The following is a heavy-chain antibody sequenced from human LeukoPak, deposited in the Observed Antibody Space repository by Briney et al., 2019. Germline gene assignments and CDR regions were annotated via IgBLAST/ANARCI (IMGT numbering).Heavy chain of an antibody. CDR3: ARALCSGGSCYIDY. CDR2: INPNSGGT. J-gene: IGHJ4*02. D-gene: IGHD2-15*01. V-gene: IGHV1-2*06. CDR1: GYTFTGYY. Sequence: ASVKVSCKASGYTFTGYYMHWVRQAPGQGLEWMGRINPNSGGTNYAQKFQGRVTMTRDTSISTAYMELSRLRSDDTAVYYCARALCSGGSCYIDYWGQGTLVTVSS.